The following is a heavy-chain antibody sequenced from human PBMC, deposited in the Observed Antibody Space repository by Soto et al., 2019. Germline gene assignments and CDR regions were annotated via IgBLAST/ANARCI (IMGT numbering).Heavy chain of an antibody. CDR3: GKDSGGRTPIEVVTIDY. J-gene: IGHJ4*02. D-gene: IGHD3-22*01. CDR2: ISGSGATT. Sequence: EVQLLESGGGLVQPGGSLRLSCAASGFTFSSYAMSWVRQAPGKGLEWVSSISGSGATTNYADSVKGRFTIYRDKSKNTLYLQTNSLRDEDTAVYYCGKDSGGRTPIEVVTIDYWGQGTLVTVSS. V-gene: IGHV3-23*01. CDR1: GFTFSSYA.